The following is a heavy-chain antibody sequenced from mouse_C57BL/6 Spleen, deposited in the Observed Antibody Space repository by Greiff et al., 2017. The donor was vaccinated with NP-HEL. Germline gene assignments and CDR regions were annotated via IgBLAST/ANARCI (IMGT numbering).Heavy chain of an antibody. Sequence: QVHVKQSGAELVRPGASVTLSCKASGYTFTDYEMHWVKQTPVHGLEWIGAIDPETGGTAYNQKFKGKAILTADKSSSTAYMELRSLTSEDSAVYYCTSPLFITTVVATDWYFDVWGTGTTVTVSS. CDR3: TSPLFITTVVATDWYFDV. CDR2: IDPETGGT. V-gene: IGHV1-15*01. D-gene: IGHD1-1*01. J-gene: IGHJ1*03. CDR1: GYTFTDYE.